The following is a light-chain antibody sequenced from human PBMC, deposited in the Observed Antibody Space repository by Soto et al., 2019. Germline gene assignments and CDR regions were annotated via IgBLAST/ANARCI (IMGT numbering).Light chain of an antibody. Sequence: QMTQSPSSLSSSVGEKITITCRASRDVGSDVSWYQQKPGQAPKLLIYAASNLYTGVPSRFSGSRSGTEFTLTISSLQPEDFASYYCLQDYGGSWTFGQGTKVEIE. J-gene: IGKJ1*01. CDR3: LQDYGGSWT. V-gene: IGKV1-6*01. CDR2: AAS. CDR1: RDVGSD.